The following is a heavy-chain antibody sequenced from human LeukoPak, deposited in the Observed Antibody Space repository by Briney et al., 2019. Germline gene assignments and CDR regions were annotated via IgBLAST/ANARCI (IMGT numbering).Heavy chain of an antibody. CDR3: AKDIRYFDRRGGFDY. V-gene: IGHV3-43*01. J-gene: IGHJ4*02. D-gene: IGHD3-9*01. CDR2: ISWDGGST. CDR1: GFTFDDYT. Sequence: GGSLRLSCAASGFTFDDYTTHWVRQAPGKGLEWVSLISWDGGSTYYADSVKGRFTISRDNSKNSLYLQMNSLRTEDTALYYCAKDIRYFDRRGGFDYWGQGTLVTVSS.